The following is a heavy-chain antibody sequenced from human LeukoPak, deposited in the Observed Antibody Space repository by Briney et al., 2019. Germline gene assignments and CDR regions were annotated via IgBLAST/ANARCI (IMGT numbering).Heavy chain of an antibody. D-gene: IGHD3-9*01. J-gene: IGHJ4*02. CDR2: ISGSGGST. V-gene: IGHV3-23*01. CDR1: GFNFCSHA. CDR3: AKAPTHFDWYDY. Sequence: PGGAPRLSCAAPGFNFCSHAMSWGRHGPGEGLDGVSAISGSGGSTYYADSVKGRFTISRDNSKNTLYLQMNSLRAEDTAVYYCAKAPTHFDWYDYWGQGTLVTVSS.